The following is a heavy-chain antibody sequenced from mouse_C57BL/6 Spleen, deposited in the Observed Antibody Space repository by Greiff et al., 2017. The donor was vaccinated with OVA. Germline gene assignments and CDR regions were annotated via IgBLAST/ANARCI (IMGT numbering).Heavy chain of an antibody. J-gene: IGHJ3*01. CDR3: ARVGSSGVWFAY. Sequence: EVKVVESEGGLVQPGSSMKLSCTASGFTFSDYYMAWVRQVPEKGLEWVANINYDGSSTYYLDSLKSRFIISRDNAKNILYLQMSSLKSEDTATYYCARVGSSGVWFAYWGQGTLVTVSA. CDR2: INYDGSST. V-gene: IGHV5-16*01. D-gene: IGHD3-2*02. CDR1: GFTFSDYY.